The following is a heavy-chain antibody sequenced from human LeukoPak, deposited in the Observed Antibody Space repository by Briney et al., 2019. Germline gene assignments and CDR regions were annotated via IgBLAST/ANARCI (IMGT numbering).Heavy chain of an antibody. CDR3: ASGPSGSADWLVQSFDN. J-gene: IGHJ4*02. CDR2: IIPLLGTT. CDR1: GGTFNNFA. D-gene: IGHD6-6*01. V-gene: IGHV1-69*04. Sequence: GASVKVSCKASGGTFNNFAVNWVRQAPGQGLEWMGRIIPLLGTTKYAQSLAGRVTLTADTSTDTVYMDLRNLTSEDTAFYYCASGPSGSADWLVQSFDNWGQGNLVTVSS.